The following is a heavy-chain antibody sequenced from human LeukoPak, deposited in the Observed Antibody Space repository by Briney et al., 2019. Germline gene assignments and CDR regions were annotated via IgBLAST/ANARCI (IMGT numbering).Heavy chain of an antibody. CDR2: IYPGESDT. J-gene: IGHJ6*03. Sequence: GESLKISCKGSGYSFTSYWIGWVRQMPGKGLERMWIIYPGESDTRYSPSFQGQVTISADKSISTAYLQWSSLKASETAMYYCARLGCSSTSCYRMDVWGKGTTVTVSS. D-gene: IGHD2-2*01. V-gene: IGHV5-51*01. CDR1: GYSFTSYW. CDR3: ARLGCSSTSCYRMDV.